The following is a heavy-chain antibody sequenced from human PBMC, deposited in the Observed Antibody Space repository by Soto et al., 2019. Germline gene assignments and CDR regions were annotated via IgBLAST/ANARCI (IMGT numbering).Heavy chain of an antibody. V-gene: IGHV4-34*01. J-gene: IGHJ4*02. CDR1: GGSFSGYY. Sequence: QVQLQQWGAGLLKPSETLSLTCAVYGGSFSGYYWSWIRQPPGKGLEWIGEINHSGSTNYNPSLKSRVTISVDTSKNQFSLKLSSVTAADTAVYYCARGENAVVATKIYFDYWGQGTLVTVSS. D-gene: IGHD5-12*01. CDR3: ARGENAVVATKIYFDY. CDR2: INHSGST.